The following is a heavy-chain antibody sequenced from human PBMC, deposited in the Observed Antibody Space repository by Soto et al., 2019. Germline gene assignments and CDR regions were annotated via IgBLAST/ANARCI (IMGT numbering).Heavy chain of an antibody. CDR2: IIPIFGTA. J-gene: IGHJ6*02. CDR1: GGTFSSYA. CDR3: ARDDSLVVPAANYYYYYGMDV. Sequence: GASVKVSCKASGGTFSSYAISWVRQAPGQGLELMGGIIPIFGTANYAQKFQGRVTITADKSTSSAYMELSSLRSEDTAVYYCARDDSLVVPAANYYYYYGMDVWGQGTTVTVSS. V-gene: IGHV1-69*06. D-gene: IGHD2-2*01.